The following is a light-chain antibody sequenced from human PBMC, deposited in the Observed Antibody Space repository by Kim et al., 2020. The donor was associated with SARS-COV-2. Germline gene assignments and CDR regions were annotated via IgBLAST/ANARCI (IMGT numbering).Light chain of an antibody. Sequence: SASVGDRVTITCRPSQSVADYLHWYQHKPGEAPKLLIYATSDLQTGVPSRFSGRGSGTDFTLTISSLEPEDFATYYCQQSHSTPYTFGQGTKLEIK. V-gene: IGKV1-39*01. CDR2: ATS. J-gene: IGKJ2*01. CDR3: QQSHSTPYT. CDR1: QSVADY.